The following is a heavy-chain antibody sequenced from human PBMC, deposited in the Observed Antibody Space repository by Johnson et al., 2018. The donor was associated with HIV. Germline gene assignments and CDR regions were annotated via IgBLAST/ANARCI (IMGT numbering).Heavy chain of an antibody. Sequence: QVQLVESGGGVVQPGRSLTLSCGASGFTFSSCGMNWVRQAPGKGLVWVAVISYDGSHEYYADSVKDRFTISRDNSKNTRYLQLNSLRADDTAVYYCAKDRGPWYSSRWSQTDAFDIWGQGTMVTVSS. CDR1: GFTFSSCG. CDR2: ISYDGSHE. V-gene: IGHV3-30*18. J-gene: IGHJ3*02. D-gene: IGHD6-13*01. CDR3: AKDRGPWYSSRWSQTDAFDI.